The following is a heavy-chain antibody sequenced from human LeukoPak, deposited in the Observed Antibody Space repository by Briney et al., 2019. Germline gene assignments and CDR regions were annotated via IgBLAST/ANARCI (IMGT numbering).Heavy chain of an antibody. J-gene: IGHJ4*02. CDR3: ATVGAWELLHYFDY. D-gene: IGHD1-26*01. Sequence: GASVKVSCKASGYTFTSYDINWVRQATGQGLEWMGWMNPNSGNTGYAQKFQGRVTMTEDTSTDTAYMELSGLRSEDTAVYYCATVGAWELLHYFDYWGQGTLVTVSS. CDR2: MNPNSGNT. CDR1: GYTFTSYD. V-gene: IGHV1-8*01.